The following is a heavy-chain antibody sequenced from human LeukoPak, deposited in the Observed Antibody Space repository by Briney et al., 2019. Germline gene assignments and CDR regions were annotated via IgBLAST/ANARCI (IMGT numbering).Heavy chain of an antibody. CDR3: ARAEYGDYWGPNWFDP. J-gene: IGHJ5*02. D-gene: IGHD4-17*01. CDR2: IYHSGST. CDR1: GYSISSGYY. V-gene: IGHV4-38-2*01. Sequence: PSETLSLTCAVSGYSISSGYYWGWIRQPPGKGLEWIGSIYHSGSTYYNPSLKSRVTISVDTSKNQFSLKLSSVTAADTAVYYCARAEYGDYWGPNWFDPWGRGTLVTVSS.